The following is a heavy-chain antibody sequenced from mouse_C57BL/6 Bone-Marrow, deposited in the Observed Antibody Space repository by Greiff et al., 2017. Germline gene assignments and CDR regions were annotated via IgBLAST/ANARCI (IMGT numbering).Heavy chain of an antibody. V-gene: IGHV14-4*01. D-gene: IGHD2-3*01. CDR2: IDPEIGDT. CDR1: GFNIKDDY. CDR3: SSFDGNYFDS. Sequence: EVQLKESGAELVRPGASVKLSCTASGFNIKDDYIHWVKQRPEQGLEWIGWIDPEIGDTEYASKFQGKATITSDTSSNTAYLQLSSLTSEDTAVYYCSSFDGNYFDSWGQGTPLTVAS. J-gene: IGHJ2*01.